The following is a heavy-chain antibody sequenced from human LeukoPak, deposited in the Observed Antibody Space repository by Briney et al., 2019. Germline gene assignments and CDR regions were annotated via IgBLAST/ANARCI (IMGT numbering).Heavy chain of an antibody. CDR3: AKSRRGYSGSGEIDY. J-gene: IGHJ4*02. CDR2: INWNSGSI. D-gene: IGHD3-10*01. Sequence: GGSLRLSCAASGFTFNDYAMHWVRQAPGKGLEWVSGINWNSGSIEYADSVKGRLTISRDNAKNSLYLQMNSLRAEDMALYYCAKSRRGYSGSGEIDYWGQGSLVTVSS. CDR1: GFTFNDYA. V-gene: IGHV3-9*03.